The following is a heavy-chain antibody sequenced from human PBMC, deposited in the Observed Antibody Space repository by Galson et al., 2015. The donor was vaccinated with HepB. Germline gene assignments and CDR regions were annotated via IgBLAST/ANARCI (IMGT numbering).Heavy chain of an antibody. CDR1: GFTFNNYA. Sequence: SLRLSCAASGFTFNNYAISWVRHAPGKGLEWVSAITGSGDKTYYGDSVKGRFTVSRDNSRNTLYLQMNSLRAEDTALYYCAKVPRNIITIVRGVIIAYFGSWGQGTLVTVSS. V-gene: IGHV3-23*01. CDR2: ITGSGDKT. D-gene: IGHD3-10*01. CDR3: AKVPRNIITIVRGVIIAYFGS. J-gene: IGHJ4*02.